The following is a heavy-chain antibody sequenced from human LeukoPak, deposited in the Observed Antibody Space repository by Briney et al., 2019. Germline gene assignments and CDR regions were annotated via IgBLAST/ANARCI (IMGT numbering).Heavy chain of an antibody. CDR1: GYTFDTSS. J-gene: IGHJ3*02. Sequence: ASVNVSCKAFGYTFDTSSMIWVRQAPGQRLEWMGWISPNNGNTHYAQGVQGRVTMTTDTSRGTAYMELRSLRSDDTAVYYCTRVRNSNNWWGAFDIWGQGTMVTVSS. D-gene: IGHD1-1*01. V-gene: IGHV1-18*01. CDR2: ISPNNGNT. CDR3: TRVRNSNNWWGAFDI.